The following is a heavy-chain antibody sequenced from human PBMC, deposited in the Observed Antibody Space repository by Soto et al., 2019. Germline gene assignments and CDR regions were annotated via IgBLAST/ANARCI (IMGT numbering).Heavy chain of an antibody. CDR1: GYTFTSYG. CDR3: ARDDRFGELPTYYSYGMDI. Sequence: QVQLVQSGAEVKKPGASVKVSCKASGYTFTSYGISWVRQAPGQGLEWMGWIRAYNGNTNYAQKLQGRVTMTTYKSTITAYMELRRLRSEDTDVDYRARDDRFGELPTYYSYGMDIWGKGTTVTVSS. CDR2: IRAYNGNT. J-gene: IGHJ6*04. V-gene: IGHV1-18*01. D-gene: IGHD3-10*01.